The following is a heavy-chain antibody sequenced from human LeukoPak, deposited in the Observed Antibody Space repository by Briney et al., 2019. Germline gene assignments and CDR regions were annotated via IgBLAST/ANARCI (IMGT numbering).Heavy chain of an antibody. Sequence: SVKGRFTISRGNSKNTLYLQMNSLRAEDTAVYYCYSSGWFDPWGQGTLVTVSS. CDR3: YSSGWFDP. J-gene: IGHJ5*02. V-gene: IGHV3-23*01. D-gene: IGHD2-21*01.